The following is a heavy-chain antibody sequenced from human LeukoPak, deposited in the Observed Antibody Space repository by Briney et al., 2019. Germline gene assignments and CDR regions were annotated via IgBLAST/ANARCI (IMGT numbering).Heavy chain of an antibody. D-gene: IGHD3-10*01. V-gene: IGHV4-34*01. CDR2: INHSGST. Sequence: SETLPLTCAVYGGSFSGYYWSWIRQPPGKGLEWIGEINHSGSTNYNPSLKSRVTISVDTSKNQFSLKLSSVTAADTAVYYCARGLAEGSGSYYPGRRNWFDPWGQGTLVTVSS. CDR1: GGSFSGYY. CDR3: ARGLAEGSGSYYPGRRNWFDP. J-gene: IGHJ5*02.